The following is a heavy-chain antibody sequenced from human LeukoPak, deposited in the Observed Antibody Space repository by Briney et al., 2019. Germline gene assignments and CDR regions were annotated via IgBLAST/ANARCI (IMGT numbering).Heavy chain of an antibody. CDR2: TYHSGST. CDR3: ARAFPFDDYGDPDAFDI. D-gene: IGHD4-17*01. J-gene: IGHJ3*02. CDR1: GGSISSSSYY. V-gene: IGHV4-39*07. Sequence: SETLSLACTVSGGSISSSSYYWGWIRQPPGKGLEWIGNTYHSGSTYYNPSLKSRVTISVDRSNNQFSLELTSVTAADTAVYYCARAFPFDDYGDPDAFDIWGQGTMVTVSS.